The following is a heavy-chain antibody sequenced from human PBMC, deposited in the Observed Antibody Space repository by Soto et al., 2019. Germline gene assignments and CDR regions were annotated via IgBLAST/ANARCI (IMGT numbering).Heavy chain of an antibody. D-gene: IGHD2-15*01. Sequence: QVQLVESGGGVVQPGRSLRLSCAASGFTFSSYAMYWVRQAPGKGLEWVAVISYDGNNKYYADSVKGRFTISRDNSKKTLYLQMTSLRDEETAVYYCARGGGDGGSGFTLVGLRYGMDVWGQGTTVTVSS. CDR3: ARGGGDGGSGFTLVGLRYGMDV. J-gene: IGHJ6*02. CDR2: ISYDGNNK. V-gene: IGHV3-30-3*01. CDR1: GFTFSSYA.